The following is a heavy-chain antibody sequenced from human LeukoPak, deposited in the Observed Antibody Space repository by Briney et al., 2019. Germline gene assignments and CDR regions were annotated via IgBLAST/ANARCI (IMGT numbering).Heavy chain of an antibody. V-gene: IGHV4-39*01. CDR1: GGSTSSSSYY. Sequence: SETPSLTCTVSGGSTSSSSYYWGWIRHPPGKGLEWLGSIYYSGSSSDHPALKSRVPISVDTSKNQFSLKLTSVTAADTAVYYCARGYRDYVWGSYRYSFFDYWGQGTLVTVSS. J-gene: IGHJ4*02. CDR2: IYYSGSS. CDR3: ARGYRDYVWGSYRYSFFDY. D-gene: IGHD3-16*02.